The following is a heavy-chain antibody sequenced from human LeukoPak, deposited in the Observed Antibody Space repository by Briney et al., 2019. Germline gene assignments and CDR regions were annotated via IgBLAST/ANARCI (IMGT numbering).Heavy chain of an antibody. V-gene: IGHV3-23*01. CDR2: ISGSGGST. D-gene: IGHD3-3*01. CDR3: AKDLGSGNPEDDAFDI. J-gene: IGHJ3*02. CDR1: GFTFSSYA. Sequence: GGSLRLSCAASGFTFSSYAMGWVRQAPGKGLEWVSAISGSGGSTYYADSVKGRFTISRDNSKNTLYLQMNSLRAEDTAVYYCAKDLGSGNPEDDAFDIWGQGTMVTVSS.